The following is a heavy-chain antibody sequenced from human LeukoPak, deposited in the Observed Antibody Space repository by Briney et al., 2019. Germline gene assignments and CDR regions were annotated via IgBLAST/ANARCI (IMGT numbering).Heavy chain of an antibody. D-gene: IGHD1-26*01. CDR3: ARGLEWELPSGFDY. V-gene: IGHV1-18*01. CDR2: ISAYNGNT. J-gene: IGHJ4*02. Sequence: ASVKVSCEASGYTFTSYGMSWVRQAPGQGLEWMGWISAYNGNTNYAQKLQGRVTMTTDTSTSTAYMELRSLRSDDTAVYYCARGLEWELPSGFDYWGQGTLVTVSS. CDR1: GYTFTSYG.